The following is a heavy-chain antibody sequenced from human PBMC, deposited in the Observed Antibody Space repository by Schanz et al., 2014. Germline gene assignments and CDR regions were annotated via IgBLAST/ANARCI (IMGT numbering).Heavy chain of an antibody. CDR2: ISSSSSYI. V-gene: IGHV3-21*04. CDR1: GFAFSSYS. J-gene: IGHJ4*02. Sequence: QLVGSGGGLIQPGGSLRLSCTASGFAFSSYSMNWVRQAPGKGLEWVSSISSSSSYIYYADSVKGRFTISRDNSKNTLYLQMNSLRAEDTAVYYCAKDLLYGAPMPLNHLDYWGQGTLVTVSS. CDR3: AKDLLYGAPMPLNHLDY. D-gene: IGHD2-2*01.